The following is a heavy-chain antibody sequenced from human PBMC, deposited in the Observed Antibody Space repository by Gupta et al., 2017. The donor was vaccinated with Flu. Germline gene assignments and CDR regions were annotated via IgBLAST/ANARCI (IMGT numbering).Heavy chain of an antibody. CDR1: GFRFRDFA. CDR2: VSYSGDNK. D-gene: IGHD1/OR15-1a*01. V-gene: IGHV3-30*18. Sequence: QVQLVESGGGVVQPGRSLRLSCVASGFRFRDFAMHWVRQAPGKGLEWVAAVSYSGDNKYYIDAVQGRFTISRDNSNNMVYLQMNNLRAEDTAIYYCAKSTSTWNSYSYYHGMDVWGHGTTVSVSS. CDR3: AKSTSTWNSYSYYHGMDV. J-gene: IGHJ6*02.